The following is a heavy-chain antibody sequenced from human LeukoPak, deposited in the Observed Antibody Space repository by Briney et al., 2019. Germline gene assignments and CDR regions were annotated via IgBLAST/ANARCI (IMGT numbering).Heavy chain of an antibody. D-gene: IGHD2-15*01. CDR1: GGSVIYNF. CDR3: ASVGGGDY. V-gene: IGHV4-59*08. J-gene: IGHJ4*02. CDR2: IYYTGST. Sequence: PSETLSLTCSVSGGSVIYNFWRWIRQPPGRGLEWIGYIYYTGSTNYNASLKSRATITIDASKNEFYLNLRSVTAADTAVYFCASVGGGDYWGQGTLVTVSS.